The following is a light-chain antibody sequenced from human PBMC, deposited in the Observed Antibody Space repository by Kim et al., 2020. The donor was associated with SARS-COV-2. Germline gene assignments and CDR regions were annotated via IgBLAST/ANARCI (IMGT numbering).Light chain of an antibody. V-gene: IGKV3-11*01. CDR1: QSVSSY. CDR2: DAS. J-gene: IGKJ5*01. Sequence: EIVLTQSPATLSLSPGERATLSCRARQSVSSYLAWYQQKPGQAPRLLIYDASNRATGIPARFSGSGSGTDFTLTISSLEPEDFAVYYCQQRSNWPPTFGQGTRRRL. CDR3: QQRSNWPPT.